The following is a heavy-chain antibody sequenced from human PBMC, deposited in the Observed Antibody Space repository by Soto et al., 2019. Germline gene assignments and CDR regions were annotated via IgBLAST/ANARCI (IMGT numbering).Heavy chain of an antibody. Sequence: LSLTCAVSGGSISSGGYSWSWIRQPPGKGLEWIGYIYHSGSTYYNPSLKSRVTISVDTSKNQFSLKLSSVTAADTAVYYCARAPSYYDSSGSSVLFDYWGQGTLVTVSS. J-gene: IGHJ4*02. CDR1: GGSISSGGYS. V-gene: IGHV4-30-2*01. CDR3: ARAPSYYDSSGSSVLFDY. CDR2: IYHSGST. D-gene: IGHD3-22*01.